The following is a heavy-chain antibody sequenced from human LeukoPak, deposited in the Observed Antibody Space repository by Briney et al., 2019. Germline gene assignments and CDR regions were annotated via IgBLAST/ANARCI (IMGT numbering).Heavy chain of an antibody. J-gene: IGHJ4*02. CDR1: GFTFSSYG. V-gene: IGHV3-33*01. CDR3: AVWFGEVDFDY. Sequence: PGGSLRLSCVVSGFTFSSYGMHWVRQAPGKGLEWVAVIWHDGSNKNYADSVTGRFTISRDNSKNTLYLQMNSLRAEDTAVYYCAVWFGEVDFDYWGQGTLVTVSS. CDR2: IWHDGSNK. D-gene: IGHD3-10*01.